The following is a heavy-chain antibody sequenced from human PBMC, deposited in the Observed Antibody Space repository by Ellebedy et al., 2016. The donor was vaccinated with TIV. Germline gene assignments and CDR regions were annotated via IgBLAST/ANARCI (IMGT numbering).Heavy chain of an antibody. CDR3: VRAKAGTGSSDY. CDR1: GFTFSSYA. CDR2: ISGSGGST. D-gene: IGHD3-10*01. Sequence: GESLKISCAASGFTFSSYAMSWVRQAPGKGLEWVSAISGSGGSTYYADSVKGRFTISRDNAKNTLYLQVNSLTAEDTAVYYCVRAKAGTGSSDYWGQGTLVTVSS. V-gene: IGHV3-23*01. J-gene: IGHJ4*02.